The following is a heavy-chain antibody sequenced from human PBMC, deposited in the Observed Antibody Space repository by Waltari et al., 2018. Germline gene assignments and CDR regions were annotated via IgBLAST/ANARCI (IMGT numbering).Heavy chain of an antibody. D-gene: IGHD3-9*01. CDR1: GFTVSRNY. CDR3: SNSRLNRPDDWYYFDY. CDR2: IHGAGNT. J-gene: IGHJ4*02. V-gene: IGHV3-53*01. Sequence: EVQLVESGGGLIQPGGSLRRSCIASGFTVSRNYMSWVRQAPGKGLGWVSVIHGAGNTYYADSVKGRFTISRDTSKNTLYLQMSALRAEDTAVYYCSNSRLNRPDDWYYFDYWGQGTLVTVSS.